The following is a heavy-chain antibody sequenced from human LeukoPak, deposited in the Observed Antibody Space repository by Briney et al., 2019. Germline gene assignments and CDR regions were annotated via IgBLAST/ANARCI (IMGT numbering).Heavy chain of an antibody. CDR1: GYTFTGYY. CDR2: IDPNSGGT. V-gene: IGHV1-2*02. Sequence: GASVKVSCKASGYTFTGYYMHWVRQAPGQGLEWMGWIDPNSGGTNYAQKFQGRVTMTRDTSISTAYMELSRLRSDDTAVYYCATEGDFSGSYLILVDWGQGTLVTVSS. J-gene: IGHJ4*02. CDR3: ATEGDFSGSYLILVD. D-gene: IGHD1-26*01.